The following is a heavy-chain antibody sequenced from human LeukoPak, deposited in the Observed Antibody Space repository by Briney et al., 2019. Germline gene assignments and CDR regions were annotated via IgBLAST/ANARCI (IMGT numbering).Heavy chain of an antibody. V-gene: IGHV4-59*11. CDR3: AIGPLPGAFDI. CDR1: GGSISSHY. CDR2: IYYSGST. J-gene: IGHJ3*02. Sequence: SETLSLTCTVSGGSISSHYWSWIRQPPGKGLEWIGYIYYSGSTNYNPSLKSRVTISVDTSKNQFSLKLSSVTAADTAVYYCAIGPLPGAFDIWGQGTMVTVSS.